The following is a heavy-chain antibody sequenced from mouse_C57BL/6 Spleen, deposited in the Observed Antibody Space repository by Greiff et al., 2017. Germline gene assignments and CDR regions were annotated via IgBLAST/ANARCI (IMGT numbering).Heavy chain of an antibody. CDR2: INPSNGGT. D-gene: IGHD1-1*01. CDR1: GYTFTSYW. J-gene: IGHJ2*01. Sequence: VQLQQPGTELVKPGASVKLSCKASGYTFTSYWMHWVKQRPGQGLEWIGNINPSNGGTNYNEKFKSKATLTVDKSSSTAYMQLSSLTSEDSAVYYCAIITTVVALRLDYWGQGTTLTVSS. CDR3: AIITTVVALRLDY. V-gene: IGHV1-53*01.